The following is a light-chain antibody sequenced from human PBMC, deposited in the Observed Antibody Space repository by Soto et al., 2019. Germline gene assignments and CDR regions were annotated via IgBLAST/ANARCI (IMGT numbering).Light chain of an antibody. CDR2: DAS. CDR1: QSVGDY. J-gene: IGKJ4*01. Sequence: EIVLTQSPAILSLSPGERATLSCRASQSVGDYLGWYQQKPGQAPRLLIYDASQRATGVSARFSARGSGTDFTLTISSLEPEDFAIYYCQQREDWPRTFGGGTRVEFK. V-gene: IGKV3-11*01. CDR3: QQREDWPRT.